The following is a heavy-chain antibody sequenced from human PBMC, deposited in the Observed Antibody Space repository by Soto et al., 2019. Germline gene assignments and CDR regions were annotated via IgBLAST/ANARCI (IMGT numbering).Heavy chain of an antibody. CDR3: ARGLDKKGCWED. CDR2: INHSGST. J-gene: IGHJ4*02. Sequence: SETLSLTCAVYGGSFSGYYWSWIRQPPGKGLEWIGEINHSGSTNYNPSLKSRVTISVDTSKNQFSLKLSSVTAADTAVYYCARGLDKKGCWEDWGQGTLVTVSS. D-gene: IGHD1-26*01. CDR1: GGSFSGYY. V-gene: IGHV4-34*01.